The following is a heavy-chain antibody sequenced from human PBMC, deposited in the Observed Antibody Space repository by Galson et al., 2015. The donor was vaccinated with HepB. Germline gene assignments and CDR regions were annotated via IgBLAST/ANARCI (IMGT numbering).Heavy chain of an antibody. V-gene: IGHV3-30-3*01. Sequence: LRLSCAASGFTFSSYAMHWVRQTPGKGLEWVAVISYDGSNKYYADSVKGRFTISRDNSKNTLYLQMNSLRAEDTAVYYCARDFNLNYDFWSAYWGGFDYWGQGTLVTVSS. J-gene: IGHJ4*02. D-gene: IGHD3-3*01. CDR1: GFTFSSYA. CDR3: ARDFNLNYDFWSAYWGGFDY. CDR2: ISYDGSNK.